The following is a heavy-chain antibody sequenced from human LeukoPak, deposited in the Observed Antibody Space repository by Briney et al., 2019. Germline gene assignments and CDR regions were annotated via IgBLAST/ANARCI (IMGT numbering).Heavy chain of an antibody. J-gene: IGHJ6*03. Sequence: PGGSLRLSCAASGFTFSNYAMSWVRQAPGKGLEWVSSISGSRSYIYYADSVKGRFTISRDNAKNSLYLQMNSLRAEDDTAVYYCARGFGSSIPYSYYYYLDVWGKGTTVTVSS. CDR3: ARGFGSSIPYSYYYYLDV. V-gene: IGHV3-21*01. CDR1: GFTFSNYA. D-gene: IGHD6-6*01. CDR2: ISGSRSYI.